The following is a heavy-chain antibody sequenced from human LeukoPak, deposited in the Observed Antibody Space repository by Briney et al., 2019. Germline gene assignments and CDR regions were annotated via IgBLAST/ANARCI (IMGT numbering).Heavy chain of an antibody. CDR3: AKDIIRRGELLNPFDY. J-gene: IGHJ4*02. CDR2: ISWNSGSI. V-gene: IGHV3-9*01. CDR1: GFTFDDYA. D-gene: IGHD3-10*01. Sequence: GGSLRLPCAASGFTFDDYAMHWVRQAPGKGLEWVSGISWNSGSIGYADSVKGRFTISRDNAKNSLYLQMDSLRAEDTALYYCAKDIIRRGELLNPFDYWGQGTLVTVSS.